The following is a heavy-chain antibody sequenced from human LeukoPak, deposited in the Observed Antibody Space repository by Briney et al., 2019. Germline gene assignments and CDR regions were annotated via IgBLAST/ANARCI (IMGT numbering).Heavy chain of an antibody. V-gene: IGHV4-34*01. CDR3: ARGRYFDWTNGRHIDY. J-gene: IGHJ4*02. D-gene: IGHD3-9*01. CDR1: GGSFSGYY. CDR2: INHSGST. Sequence: PSETLSLTCAVYGGSFSGYYWSWIRQPPGKGLEWIGEINHSGSTNYNPSLKSRVTISVDTSKNQFSLKLSSVTAADTAVYYCARGRYFDWTNGRHIDYWGQGTLVTVSS.